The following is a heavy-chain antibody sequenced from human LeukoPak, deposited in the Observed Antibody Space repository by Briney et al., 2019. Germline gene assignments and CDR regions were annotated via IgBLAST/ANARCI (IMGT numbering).Heavy chain of an antibody. Sequence: ASVKVSCKASGYTFTSYAMNWVRQAPGQGLEWMGWINTNTGNPTYAQGFTGRFVFSLDTSVSTAYLQISSLKAEDTAVYYCARDLVDTAMVPLDYWGQGTLVTVSS. CDR3: ARDLVDTAMVPLDY. CDR2: INTNTGNP. D-gene: IGHD5-18*01. J-gene: IGHJ4*02. CDR1: GYTFTSYA. V-gene: IGHV7-4-1*02.